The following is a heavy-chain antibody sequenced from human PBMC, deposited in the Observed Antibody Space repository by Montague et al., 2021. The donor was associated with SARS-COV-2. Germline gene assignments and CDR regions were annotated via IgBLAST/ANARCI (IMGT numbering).Heavy chain of an antibody. CDR2: NYLHGNA. CDR3: ARGRVTRAGFDY. Sequence: SETLSLTCSVSGYFIGTGHYWGWIRQSPGKGLEWIGSNYLHGNAYYNPSLNSRVTISLDTSNNQFSLRLTSVTTSDTAVCYCARGRVTRAGFDYWGQGIRVIVSS. CDR1: GYFIGTGHY. V-gene: IGHV4-38-2*02. J-gene: IGHJ4*02. D-gene: IGHD2-21*02.